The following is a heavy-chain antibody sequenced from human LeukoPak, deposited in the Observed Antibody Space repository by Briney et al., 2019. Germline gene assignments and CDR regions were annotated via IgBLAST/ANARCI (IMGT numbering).Heavy chain of an antibody. CDR3: ARDLRAPITIFGVVIPATVNYYYYYGMDV. CDR2: ISYDGSNK. J-gene: IGHJ6*02. Sequence: PGRSLRLSCAASGFTFSSYAMHWVRQAPGKGLEWVAVISYDGSNKYYADSVKGRFTISRDNSKNTLYLQMNSLRAEDTAVYYCARDLRAPITIFGVVIPATVNYYYYYGMDVWGQGTTVIVSS. CDR1: GFTFSSYA. V-gene: IGHV3-30-3*01. D-gene: IGHD3-3*01.